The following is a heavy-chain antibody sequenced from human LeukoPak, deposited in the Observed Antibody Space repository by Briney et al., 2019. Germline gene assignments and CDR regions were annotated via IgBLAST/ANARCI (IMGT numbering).Heavy chain of an antibody. CDR1: GFTFSSYA. Sequence: PGGSLRLSCAASGFTFSSYAMSWVRQAPGKGLEWVSAISSSGSGTYYPDSVKGRFTISRDNSKNTVYLQMNSLRAEDTAVYYCARDQGDYYGSGSYSDYWGQGTLVTVSS. CDR3: ARDQGDYYGSGSYSDY. V-gene: IGHV3-23*01. D-gene: IGHD3-10*01. CDR2: ISSSGSGT. J-gene: IGHJ4*02.